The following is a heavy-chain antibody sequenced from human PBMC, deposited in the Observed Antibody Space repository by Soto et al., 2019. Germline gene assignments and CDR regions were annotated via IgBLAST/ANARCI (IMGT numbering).Heavy chain of an antibody. CDR2: MNPNSGNT. Sequence: ASVKVSCKASGYTFTSYDINWVRQATGQGLEWMGWMNPNSGNTGYAQKFQGRVTMTRNTSISTAYMELSSLRSEDTAVYYCGRGGELSYYYYYGMDFWGKGTTVPVS. V-gene: IGHV1-8*01. CDR3: GRGGELSYYYYYGMDF. D-gene: IGHD1-7*01. J-gene: IGHJ6*04. CDR1: GYTFTSYD.